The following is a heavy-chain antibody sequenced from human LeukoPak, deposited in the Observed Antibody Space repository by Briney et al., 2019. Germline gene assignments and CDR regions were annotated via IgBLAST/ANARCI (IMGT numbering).Heavy chain of an antibody. CDR2: INHSGST. CDR3: ARGLGSWFDP. CDR1: GGSFSGYY. V-gene: IGHV4-34*01. Sequence: SETLSLTCAVYGGSFSGYYWSWIRQPPGKGLEWIGEINHSGSTNYNPSLKSRVTISVDTSKNQFPLRLSCVTAAGTAVYYCARGLGSWFDPWGQGTLVTVSS. J-gene: IGHJ5*02.